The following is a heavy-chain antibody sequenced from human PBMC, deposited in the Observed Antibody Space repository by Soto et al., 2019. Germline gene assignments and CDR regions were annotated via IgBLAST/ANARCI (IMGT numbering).Heavy chain of an antibody. J-gene: IGHJ4*02. CDR3: ARDSPPVDS. CDR2: ISAYNGNT. CDR1: GYTFTSYG. Sequence: QVQLVQSGAEVKKPGASVKVSCKASGYTFTSYGVSWVRQAPGQGLEWMGWISAYNGNTKYAQKIQGRVTMTTDTSTNTAYMDLRSPRSDDTAEYHSARDSPPVDSWGQGTLVTVSS. V-gene: IGHV1-18*01.